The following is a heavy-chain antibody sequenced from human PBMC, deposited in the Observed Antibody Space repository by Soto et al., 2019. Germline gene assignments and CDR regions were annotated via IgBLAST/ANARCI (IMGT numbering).Heavy chain of an antibody. Sequence: EVQLVESGGGLVKPGGSLRLSCAASGFTFSSYSMNWVRQAPGKGLEWVSSISSSSSYIYYADSVKGRFTISRDNAHNSLYPQMNRLRAEDTAAYYCARQGTGRVRGGMDVWGQGNTVTVSS. J-gene: IGHJ6*02. CDR1: GFTFSSYS. CDR3: ARQGTGRVRGGMDV. V-gene: IGHV3-21*01. CDR2: ISSSSSYI. D-gene: IGHD5-18*01.